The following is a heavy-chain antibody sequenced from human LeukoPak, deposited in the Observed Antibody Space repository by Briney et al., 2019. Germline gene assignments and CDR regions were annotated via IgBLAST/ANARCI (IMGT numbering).Heavy chain of an antibody. CDR3: ARGNYYDSSGFDY. J-gene: IGHJ4*02. D-gene: IGHD3-22*01. CDR2: MNPDTGNT. V-gene: IGHV1-8*01. CDR1: GYTFTSYN. Sequence: ASVKVSCTASGYTFTSYNINWVRQATGQGLEWMGWMNPDTGNTGYAQKFQGRVTMTRNTSISTAYMELSSLRSEDTAVYYCARGNYYDSSGFDYWGQGTLVTASS.